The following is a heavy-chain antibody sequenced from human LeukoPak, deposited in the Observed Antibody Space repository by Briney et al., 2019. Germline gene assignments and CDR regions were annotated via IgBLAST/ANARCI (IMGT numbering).Heavy chain of an antibody. CDR3: ARDRVGATKRADY. D-gene: IGHD1-26*01. CDR2: IIPIFGTA. CDR1: GGTFSSYA. Sequence: ASVKVSCKASGGTFSSYAISWVRQAPGQGLEWMGGIIPIFGTANYAQKFQGRVTITTDESTSTAYMELRSLRSDDTAVYYCARDRVGATKRADYWGQGTLVTVSS. J-gene: IGHJ4*02. V-gene: IGHV1-69*05.